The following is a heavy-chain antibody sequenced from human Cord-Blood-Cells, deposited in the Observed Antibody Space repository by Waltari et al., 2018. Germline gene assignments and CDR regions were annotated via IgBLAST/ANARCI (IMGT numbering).Heavy chain of an antibody. Sequence: QVQLQQWGAGLLKPSETLSLTCAVYGGSFSGYYWSWIRQPPGKGLEWIGEINHSGSTNYNPSLKSRVTISVDTSKNQFSLKLSSVTAVDTAVYYCARRDYDILTGYDYWGQGTLVTVSS. CDR3: ARRDYDILTGYDY. D-gene: IGHD3-9*01. J-gene: IGHJ4*02. CDR2: INHSGST. V-gene: IGHV4-34*01. CDR1: GGSFSGYY.